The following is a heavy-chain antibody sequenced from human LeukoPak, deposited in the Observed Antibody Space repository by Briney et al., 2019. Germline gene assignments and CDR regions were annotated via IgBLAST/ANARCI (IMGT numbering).Heavy chain of an antibody. Sequence: SETLSLTCTVSGDSISGSTYYWGWIRQSPGKGLEWIGNVYYSGRTYYNPSLKSRVTISVDTSKNQFSLKLSFVTAADTAVYYCASSIPPFDPWGQGVLVTVSS. V-gene: IGHV4-39*01. CDR3: ASSIPPFDP. CDR1: GDSISGSTYY. J-gene: IGHJ5*02. CDR2: VYYSGRT.